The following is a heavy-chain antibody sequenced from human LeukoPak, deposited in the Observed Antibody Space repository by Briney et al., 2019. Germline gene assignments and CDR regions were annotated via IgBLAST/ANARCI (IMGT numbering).Heavy chain of an antibody. Sequence: GGSLRLSCAASGFTFSSYAMSWVRQAPGKGLEWVSAISGSGGSTYYADSVKGRFTISRDNSKNTLYLQMNSLRAEDTAVYYCAKASVVISEYYSDYWGQGTLVTVSS. CDR2: ISGSGGST. CDR1: GFTFSSYA. CDR3: AKASVVISEYYSDY. J-gene: IGHJ4*02. D-gene: IGHD3-22*01. V-gene: IGHV3-23*01.